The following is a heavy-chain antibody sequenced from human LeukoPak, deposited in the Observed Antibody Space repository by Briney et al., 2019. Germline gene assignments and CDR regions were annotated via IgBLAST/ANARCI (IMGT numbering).Heavy chain of an antibody. Sequence: GASVKVSCKASGYTFTGYYMHWVRQAPGQGLEWMGWINTNTGNPTYAQGFTGRFVFSLDTSVSTAYLQISSLKAEDTAVYYCTRQGPGYCGSTGCYGVDYWGQGTLVTVSS. CDR1: GYTFTGYY. J-gene: IGHJ4*02. CDR3: TRQGPGYCGSTGCYGVDY. CDR2: INTNTGNP. D-gene: IGHD2-2*01. V-gene: IGHV7-4-1*02.